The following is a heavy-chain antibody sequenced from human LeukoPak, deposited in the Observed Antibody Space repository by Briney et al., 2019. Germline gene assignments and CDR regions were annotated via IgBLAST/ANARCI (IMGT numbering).Heavy chain of an antibody. J-gene: IGHJ4*02. CDR1: GFTFSNAW. Sequence: GGSLRLSCAASGFTFSNAWMTWIRQAPGKGLEWVSYISNSGITINYADSVKGRFTISRDNAKNSLYLQMNSLRAEDTAVYYCAKDSRDGYNRGGYFDYWGQGTLVTVSS. D-gene: IGHD5-24*01. V-gene: IGHV3-11*04. CDR3: AKDSRDGYNRGGYFDY. CDR2: ISNSGITI.